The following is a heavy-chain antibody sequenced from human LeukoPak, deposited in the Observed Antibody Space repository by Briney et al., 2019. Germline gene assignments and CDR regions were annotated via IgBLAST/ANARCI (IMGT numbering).Heavy chain of an antibody. V-gene: IGHV3-23*01. J-gene: IGHJ3*01. CDR3: AKDLGNTVFGVVIPLRGAFDV. CDR2: ISASRGNT. CDR1: GFTFSNFA. Sequence: GGSLRPSCAASGFTFSNFAMSWVRQTPGKGLQWVSSISASRGNTYYADSVKGRFTISRDNSNNLLHLQMNSLRAGDSALYYCAKDLGNTVFGVVIPLRGAFDVWGQGTMVTVS. D-gene: IGHD3-3*01.